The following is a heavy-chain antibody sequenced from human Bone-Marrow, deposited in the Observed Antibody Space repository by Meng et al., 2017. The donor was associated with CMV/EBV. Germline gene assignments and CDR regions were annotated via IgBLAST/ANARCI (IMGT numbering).Heavy chain of an antibody. CDR2: TYYRSKWYN. V-gene: IGHV6-1*01. Sequence: SQTPSLSRAISGDSVSSNSAAWNWIRQSPSRGLELLERTYYRSKWYNDYAVSLKSRITFNPDTSDKQFSLQLNSVTPEDTAVYYCARGLYYFAYWGQGMLVTVSS. D-gene: IGHD3/OR15-3a*01. CDR3: ARGLYYFAY. CDR1: GDSVSSNSAA. J-gene: IGHJ4*02.